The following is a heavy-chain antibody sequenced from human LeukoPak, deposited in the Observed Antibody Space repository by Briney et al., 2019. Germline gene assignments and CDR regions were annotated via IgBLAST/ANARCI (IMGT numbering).Heavy chain of an antibody. D-gene: IGHD5-24*01. J-gene: IGHJ3*02. CDR1: RFTFSNYW. CDR2: IKSDGSGK. V-gene: IGHV3-7*01. Sequence: PGGSLRLSCAASRFTFSNYWMSWVRQAPGMGLEWVASIKSDGSGKFYVDSVKGRFTISRDNARNSLYLQMNRLRAEDTAVYYCARDADLGTTITGGFDIWGQGTKVTVSS. CDR3: ARDADLGTTITGGFDI.